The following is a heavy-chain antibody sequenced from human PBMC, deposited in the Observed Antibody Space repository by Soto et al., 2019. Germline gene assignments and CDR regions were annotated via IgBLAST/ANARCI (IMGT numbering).Heavy chain of an antibody. D-gene: IGHD1-20*01. CDR2: ITFNGGST. CDR3: AKDVVDRGISY. J-gene: IGHJ4*01. V-gene: IGHV3-23*01. CDR1: GFTFSDSA. Sequence: GGSLRLSCAASGFTFSDSAMTWVRQTPGKGLEYVSSITFNGGSTYYADSVKGRFTTSRDNSKNTLYLQMNSLRAEDTALYYCAKDVVDRGISYWGQGTLVTVSS.